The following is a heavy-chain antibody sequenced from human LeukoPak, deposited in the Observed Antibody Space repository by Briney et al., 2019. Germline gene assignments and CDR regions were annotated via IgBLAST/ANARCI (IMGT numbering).Heavy chain of an antibody. D-gene: IGHD4-17*01. J-gene: IGHJ4*02. CDR1: GFTFSYYW. CDR2: VKQDGTDK. V-gene: IGHV3-7*01. Sequence: GGSLRLSCAASGFTFSYYWMSWVRQAPGKGLEWVANVKQDGTDKYYVDSVRGRFTISRDNSKNTLYLQMNSLKAEDTAVYYCANFYGDYLSPTDWGQGTLVTVSS. CDR3: ANFYGDYLSPTD.